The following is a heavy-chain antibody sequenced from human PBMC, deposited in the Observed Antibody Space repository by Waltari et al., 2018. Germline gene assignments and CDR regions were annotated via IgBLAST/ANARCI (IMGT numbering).Heavy chain of an antibody. D-gene: IGHD5-12*01. Sequence: EAQLREIGRGLVQPAGSLRDSCAASGFTVSCDAMSWVRQAPGKGLDWVSEISGTGSNTYYADSVKGRFTISKDNSKNILYLQMDSLRAEDTAVYYCAGDGYNWIAFDVWGQGVLVTVSS. V-gene: IGHV3-23*01. CDR2: ISGTGSNT. CDR1: GFTVSCDA. J-gene: IGHJ1*01. CDR3: AGDGYNWIAFDV.